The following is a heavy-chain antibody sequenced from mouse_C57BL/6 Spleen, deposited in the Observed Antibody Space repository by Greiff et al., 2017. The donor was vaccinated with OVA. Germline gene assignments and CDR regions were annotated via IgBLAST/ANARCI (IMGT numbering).Heavy chain of an antibody. D-gene: IGHD2-5*01. J-gene: IGHJ4*01. CDR1: GYTFTSYG. Sequence: QVQLQQSGAELARPGASVKLSCKASGYTFTSYGISWVKQRTGQGLEWIGEIHPRSGNTYYNEKFKGKATLTADKSSSTAYMELRSLTSEDSAVYFCARSYYSNYGAMDYWGQGTSVTVSS. CDR3: ARSYYSNYGAMDY. CDR2: IHPRSGNT. V-gene: IGHV1-81*01.